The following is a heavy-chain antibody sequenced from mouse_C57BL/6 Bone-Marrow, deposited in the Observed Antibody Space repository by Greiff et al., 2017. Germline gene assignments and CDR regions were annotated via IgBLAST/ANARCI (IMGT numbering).Heavy chain of an antibody. CDR3: SSFDGNYFDF. CDR2: IDPEIGDT. J-gene: IGHJ2*01. D-gene: IGHD2-3*01. V-gene: IGHV14-4*01. Sequence: VQLQQSGAELVRPGASVKLSCTASGFNIKDDYIHWVKQRPEQGLEWIGWIDPEIGDTEYASKFQGKATITSDTSSNTAYLQLSSLTSKDTAVYYCSSFDGNYFDFWCQGTPLTVAS. CDR1: GFNIKDDY.